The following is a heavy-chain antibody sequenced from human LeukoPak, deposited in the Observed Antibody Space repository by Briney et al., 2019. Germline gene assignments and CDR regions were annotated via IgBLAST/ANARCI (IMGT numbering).Heavy chain of an antibody. CDR3: AREGDYDRLFDY. D-gene: IGHD4-17*01. V-gene: IGHV4-39*07. CDR1: GGSISSSSYY. CDR2: IYYSGST. Sequence: SETLSLTCTVSGGSISSSSYYWGWIRQPPGKGLEWIGSIYYSGSTYYNPSLKSRVTISVDTSKNQFSLKLSSVTAADTAVYYCAREGDYDRLFDYWGQGTLVTVSS. J-gene: IGHJ4*02.